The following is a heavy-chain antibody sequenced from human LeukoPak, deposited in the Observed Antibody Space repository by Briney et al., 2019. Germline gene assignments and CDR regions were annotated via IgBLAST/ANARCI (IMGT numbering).Heavy chain of an antibody. CDR1: GFTFSRYS. V-gene: IGHV3-23*01. J-gene: IGHJ4*02. D-gene: IGHD7-27*01. CDR2: ISGSGGSI. CDR3: ARDLAWGAFDY. Sequence: GGSLRLSCAASGFTFSRYSMNWVRQAPGKGLEWVSGISGSGGSIYYADSVKGRFTISRDNSKNTLYLQMNSLRAEDTAVYYCARDLAWGAFDYWGQGTLVTVSS.